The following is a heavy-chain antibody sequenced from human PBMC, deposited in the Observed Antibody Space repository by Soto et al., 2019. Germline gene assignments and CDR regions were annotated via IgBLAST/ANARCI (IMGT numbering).Heavy chain of an antibody. CDR2: ISYDGNNK. V-gene: IGHV3-30*18. CDR3: AKEVGSYYIYYYYGMDV. D-gene: IGHD3-10*01. Sequence: QPGGSLRLSCAASGFTFSSYGMHWVRQAPGKGLEWVAVISYDGNNKYYADSVKGRFTISRDNSKNTLYLQMNSLRAEDTAVYYCAKEVGSYYIYYYYGMDVWGQGTTVTVSS. CDR1: GFTFSSYG. J-gene: IGHJ6*02.